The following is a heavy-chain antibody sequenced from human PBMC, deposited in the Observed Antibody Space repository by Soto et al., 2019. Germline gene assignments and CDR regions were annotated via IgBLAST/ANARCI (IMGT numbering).Heavy chain of an antibody. CDR1: GYTFTSYY. Sequence: ASVKVSCKASGYTFTSYYMHWVRQAPGQGLEWMGIINPSGGSTSYAQKFQGRVTMTRDTSTSTVYMELSSLRSEDTAVYYCARSGGRFLEWLLTPLDYWGQGTLGTVSS. D-gene: IGHD3-3*01. V-gene: IGHV1-46*01. CDR3: ARSGGRFLEWLLTPLDY. CDR2: INPSGGST. J-gene: IGHJ4*02.